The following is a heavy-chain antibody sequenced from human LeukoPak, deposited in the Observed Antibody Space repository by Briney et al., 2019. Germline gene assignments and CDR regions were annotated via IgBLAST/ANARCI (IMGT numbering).Heavy chain of an antibody. Sequence: GGSLRLSCAASGFTFSSYGMHWVRQAPGKGLEWVAVISYDGSNKYYADSVKGRFTISRDNSKNTLYLQMNSLRAEDTAVYYCAKDAYCCSTSCYIFSYYYYGMDVWGQGTTVTVSS. J-gene: IGHJ6*02. CDR3: AKDAYCCSTSCYIFSYYYYGMDV. CDR1: GFTFSSYG. V-gene: IGHV3-30*18. D-gene: IGHD2-2*02. CDR2: ISYDGSNK.